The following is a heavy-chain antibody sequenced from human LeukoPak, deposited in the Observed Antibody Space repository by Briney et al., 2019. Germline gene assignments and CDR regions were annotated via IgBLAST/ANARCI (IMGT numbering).Heavy chain of an antibody. D-gene: IGHD2-8*01. Sequence: SETLSLTCSVSGGSFTGTTYYWAWIRQPPGKGLEWIGSVYYSGSTSYSPSLKSRLTISVDTSKKQFSLRLSSVNAADTAVYYCARNVSAGYFDYWGQGALVTVSS. CDR3: ARNVSAGYFDY. CDR1: GGSFTGTTYY. J-gene: IGHJ4*02. CDR2: VYYSGST. V-gene: IGHV4-39*01.